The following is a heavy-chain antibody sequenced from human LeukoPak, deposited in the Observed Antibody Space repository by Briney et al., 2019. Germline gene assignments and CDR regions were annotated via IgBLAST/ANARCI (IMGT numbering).Heavy chain of an antibody. J-gene: IGHJ4*02. V-gene: IGHV3-30*14. D-gene: IGHD3-16*01. Sequence: PGRSLRLSCAASGLSFNNYAMHWVRQAPGKGLEWVAVISFDGSNAYYADSVRGRFTISRDNSKNTLYLQMNSLRAEDTAVYYCARGRVRLILYFDYWGQGTLVTVSS. CDR1: GLSFNNYA. CDR3: ARGRVRLILYFDY. CDR2: ISFDGSNA.